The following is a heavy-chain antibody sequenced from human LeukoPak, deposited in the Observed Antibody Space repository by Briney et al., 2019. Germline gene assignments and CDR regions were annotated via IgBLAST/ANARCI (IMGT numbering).Heavy chain of an antibody. J-gene: IGHJ4*02. D-gene: IGHD3-16*01. V-gene: IGHV4-59*01. CDR3: ARAHHGGIDY. CDR1: GGSISSYY. Sequence: SETLSLTCTVSGGSISSYYWSWIRQPPGKGLEWIGYIYYSGSTNYNPSLKSRVTISVDTSKNQFSLKLSSVTAADTAVYYCARAHHGGIDYWGQGTLVTVSS. CDR2: IYYSGST.